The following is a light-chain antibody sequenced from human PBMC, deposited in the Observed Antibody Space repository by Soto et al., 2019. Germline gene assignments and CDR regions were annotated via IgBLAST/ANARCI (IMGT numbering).Light chain of an antibody. Sequence: QSVLTQPPSTSGTPGQRVTISCSGSRSKIGRSTVNWYQQLPGTAPKVLVYSTNQRPSGVPDRFSGSKSGTSASLAISGLQSEDEAEYYCAAWDDTLSVWVFGGGTKVTVL. V-gene: IGLV1-44*01. CDR1: RSKIGRST. CDR2: STN. J-gene: IGLJ3*02. CDR3: AAWDDTLSVWV.